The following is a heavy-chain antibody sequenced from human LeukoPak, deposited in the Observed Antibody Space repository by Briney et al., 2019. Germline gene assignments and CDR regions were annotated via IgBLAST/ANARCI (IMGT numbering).Heavy chain of an antibody. CDR2: TRNKANSYTT. Sequence: AGSLTLSCAASGFTLSDYYMDWVRQAPGKGLEWVGRTRNKANSYTTDYAASVKGRFTISRDDSKKSVFLQMNSLKTEDTAVYYCVRPSYYDSSGYSLDGFDIWGQGTMVTVSS. CDR3: VRPSYYDSSGYSLDGFDI. J-gene: IGHJ3*02. CDR1: GFTLSDYY. D-gene: IGHD3-22*01. V-gene: IGHV3-72*01.